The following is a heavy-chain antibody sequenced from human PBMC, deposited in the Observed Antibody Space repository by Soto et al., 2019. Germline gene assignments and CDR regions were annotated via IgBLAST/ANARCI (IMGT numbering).Heavy chain of an antibody. Sequence: EVQLVESGGGLVKPGGSLRLSCAASGFTFSSYSMNWVRQAPGKGLEWVSSISSSRGYTSYADSVKGRFTISRDNAKNSLYLQIDSLRAEGTAVYYCARGRSLNTNMDYWGQGALVTVSS. CDR3: ARGRSLNTNMDY. J-gene: IGHJ4*02. V-gene: IGHV3-21*01. D-gene: IGHD2-15*01. CDR2: ISSSRGYT. CDR1: GFTFSSYS.